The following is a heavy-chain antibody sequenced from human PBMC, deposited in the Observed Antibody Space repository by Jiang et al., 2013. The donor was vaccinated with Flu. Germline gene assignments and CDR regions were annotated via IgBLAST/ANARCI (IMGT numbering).Heavy chain of an antibody. CDR3: ARALTWGKYGSNLYYFD. CDR1: GFTVSRNY. CDR2: IYSDGST. J-gene: IGHJ4*01. V-gene: IGHV3-53*01. Sequence: VQLVESGGGLIQPGGSLRLSCAASGFTVSRNYMSWVRQAPGKGLEWVSVIYSDGSTYYGDSVEGRFTISRDNSENTLFLQMNSLRGDDTAVYYCARALTWGKYGSNLYYFD. D-gene: IGHD7-27*01.